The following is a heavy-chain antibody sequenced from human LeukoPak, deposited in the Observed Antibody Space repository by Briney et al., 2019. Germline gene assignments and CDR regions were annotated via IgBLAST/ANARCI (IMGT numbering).Heavy chain of an antibody. D-gene: IGHD3-9*01. J-gene: IGHJ4*02. CDR2: IYYSGRT. V-gene: IGHV4-39*01. CDR3: ARQPYYDILTGPPPLDY. CDR1: GGSISSSSYY. Sequence: PSETLSLTCTVSGGSISSSSYYWGWIRQPPGKGLEWIGSIYYSGRTYYNPSLKSRVTISVDTSKNQFSLKLSSVTAADTAVYYCARQPYYDILTGPPPLDYWGQGTLVTVSS.